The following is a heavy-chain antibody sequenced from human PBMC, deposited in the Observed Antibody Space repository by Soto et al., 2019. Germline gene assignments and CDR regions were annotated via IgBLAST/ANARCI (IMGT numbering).Heavy chain of an antibody. V-gene: IGHV3-15*01. Sequence: GGSLRLSCAASGFTFSNAWMSWVRQAPGKGLEWVGRIKSKTDGGTTDYAAPVKGRFTISRDDSKNTLYLQMNSLKTEETAVYYCTTGVPIVVVVADQGPRDYWGQGTLVTVSS. CDR1: GFTFSNAW. D-gene: IGHD2-15*01. CDR3: TTGVPIVVVVADQGPRDY. CDR2: IKSKTDGGTT. J-gene: IGHJ4*02.